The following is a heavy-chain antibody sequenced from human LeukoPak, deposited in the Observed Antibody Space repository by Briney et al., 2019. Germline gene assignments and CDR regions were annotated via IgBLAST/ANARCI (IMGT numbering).Heavy chain of an antibody. D-gene: IGHD3-10*01. J-gene: IGHJ4*02. Sequence: SETLSLTXTVSGYSISSGYYWGWIRQPPGKGLEWIGSIYHSGSTYYNPSLKSRVTISVDTSKNQFSLKLSSVTAADTAVYYCARDLYMVRGVIIRGEDYWGQGTLVTASS. V-gene: IGHV4-38-2*02. CDR1: GYSISSGYY. CDR3: ARDLYMVRGVIIRGEDY. CDR2: IYHSGST.